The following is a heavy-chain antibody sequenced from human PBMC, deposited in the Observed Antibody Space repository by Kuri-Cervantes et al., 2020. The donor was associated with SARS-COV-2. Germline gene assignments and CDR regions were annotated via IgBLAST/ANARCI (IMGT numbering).Heavy chain of an antibody. J-gene: IGHJ4*02. Sequence: SETLSLTCTVSGGSISSSSYYWGWIRQPPGKGLEWIGRIYYSGSTYYNPSLKSRVTISVDTSKNQFSLKLSSVTAADTAVYYCARHRKIRFLEWLSPFDYWGQGTLVTVSS. CDR3: ARHRKIRFLEWLSPFDY. V-gene: IGHV4-39*01. CDR1: GGSISSSSYY. CDR2: IYYSGST. D-gene: IGHD3-3*01.